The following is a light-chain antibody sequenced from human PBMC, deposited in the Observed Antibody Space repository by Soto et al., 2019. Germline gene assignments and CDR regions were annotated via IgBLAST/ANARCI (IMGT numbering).Light chain of an antibody. CDR3: YQKFSTIDT. CDR1: ETINDY. Sequence: DIQMTQSPPSLSASVGDRVTITCRASETINDYLNWYQLKPGKAPKLLIYSASILQPGVPSRFSGSGYGTEFTLILSGLQHADAATNYCYQKFSTIDTFGGGT. J-gene: IGKJ4*01. V-gene: IGKV1-39*01. CDR2: SAS.